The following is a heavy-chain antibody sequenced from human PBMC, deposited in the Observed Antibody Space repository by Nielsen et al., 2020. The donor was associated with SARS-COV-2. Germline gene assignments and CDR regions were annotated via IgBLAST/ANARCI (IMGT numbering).Heavy chain of an antibody. CDR2: IIPIFGTA. CDR3: AREGPGSYYYGSGKDV. Sequence: SVQVSCKASGYTFTSYGISWVRQAPGQGLEWMGGIIPIFGTANYAQKFQGRVTITADESTSTAYMELSSLRSEDTAVYYCAREGPGSYYYGSGKDVWGQGTTVTVSS. J-gene: IGHJ6*02. V-gene: IGHV1-69*13. CDR1: GYTFTSYG. D-gene: IGHD3-10*01.